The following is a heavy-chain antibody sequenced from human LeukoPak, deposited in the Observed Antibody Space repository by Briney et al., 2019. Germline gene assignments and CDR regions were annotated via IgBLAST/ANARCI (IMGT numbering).Heavy chain of an antibody. J-gene: IGHJ5*02. CDR3: AKGSSGYFADL. V-gene: IGHV3-23*01. CDR1: GFIFNNCG. CDR2: ISNDGGGT. Sequence: TGGSLRLSCAASGFIFNNCGLIWVRQAPGKGLEWVSAISNDGGGTQYADFVEGRFTISRDNSKNTLFLQMSSLRAEDTALYYCAKGSSGYFADLWGQGTLVTVSS. D-gene: IGHD3-22*01.